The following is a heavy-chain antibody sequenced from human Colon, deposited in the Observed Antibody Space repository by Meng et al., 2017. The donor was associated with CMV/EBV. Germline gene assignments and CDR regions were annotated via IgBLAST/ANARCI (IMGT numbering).Heavy chain of an antibody. J-gene: IGHJ4*01. V-gene: IGHV4-61*01. D-gene: IGHD3-9*01. CDR1: GDPVSSSSSY. CDR2: LQHNRYT. Sequence: FSGDPVSSSSSYWTRTLRAPGKGLEWIGYLQHNRYTNLDPSFKSRGTIPMDMPKNQFSLKLSSVTAADKAVYFCARGTNFDWLLQDYWGHGIQVTVSS. CDR3: ARGTNFDWLLQDY.